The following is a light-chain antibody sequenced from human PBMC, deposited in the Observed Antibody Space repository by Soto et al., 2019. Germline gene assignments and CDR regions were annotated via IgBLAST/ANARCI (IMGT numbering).Light chain of an antibody. J-gene: IGKJ1*01. CDR1: QSVSSN. Sequence: EIVLTQSPATLSLSPGERATLSCRASQSVSSNLAWYQQKPGQAPRLLIYGASTRATGIPARFSGSGSGTEFTLTISNLQSEDFAVYYCHQYNNWPPWTFGQGTKVDI. V-gene: IGKV3-15*01. CDR2: GAS. CDR3: HQYNNWPPWT.